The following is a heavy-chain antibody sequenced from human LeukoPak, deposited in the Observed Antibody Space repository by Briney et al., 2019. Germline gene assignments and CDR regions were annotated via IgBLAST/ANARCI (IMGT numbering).Heavy chain of an antibody. V-gene: IGHV3-30*02. J-gene: IGHJ4*02. CDR2: IRYDGSNK. D-gene: IGHD5-18*01. Sequence: GRSLTLSCAASGFTFSSYGMHCVRQPPGKGLEWVAFIRYDGSNKYYADSVKGRFTISRDNSKNTLYLQMNRLRAEDTAVYYCAKDLWGDTAMVLNYWGQGTLVTVSS. CDR1: GFTFSSYG. CDR3: AKDLWGDTAMVLNY.